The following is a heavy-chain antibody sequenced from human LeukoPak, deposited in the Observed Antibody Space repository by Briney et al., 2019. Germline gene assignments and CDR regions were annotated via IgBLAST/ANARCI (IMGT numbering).Heavy chain of an antibody. CDR3: ARDIHRTTTWYGTWDY. CDR1: GYTFTSYG. J-gene: IGHJ4*02. Sequence: GASVKVSCKASGYTFTSYGISWVRQAPGQGLEWMGWISADNGDTTYVQKFQGRVTMATDTSASTAYMELRSLRLDDTAVYYCARDIHRTTTWYGTWDYWGQGTLVAVSS. V-gene: IGHV1-18*01. CDR2: ISADNGDT. D-gene: IGHD6-13*01.